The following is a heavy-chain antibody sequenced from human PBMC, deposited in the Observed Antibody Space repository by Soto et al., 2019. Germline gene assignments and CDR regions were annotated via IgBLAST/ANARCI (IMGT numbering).Heavy chain of an antibody. D-gene: IGHD6-19*01. CDR3: AKEVGYSSGYDYFDY. CDR1: GFTFSSYA. J-gene: IGHJ4*02. V-gene: IGHV3-23*01. Sequence: TVGSLRLSCAASGFTFSSYAMSWVRQAPGKGLEWVSGISGSGVSTHYADSVKGRFTISRDNSKNTLYLQMNSLRAEDTAVYYCAKEVGYSSGYDYFDYWGQGTLVTVSP. CDR2: ISGSGVST.